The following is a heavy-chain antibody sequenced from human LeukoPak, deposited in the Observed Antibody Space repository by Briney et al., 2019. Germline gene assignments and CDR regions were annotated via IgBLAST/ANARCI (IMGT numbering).Heavy chain of an antibody. CDR3: ARDDNYYDSSGYLDY. D-gene: IGHD3-22*01. V-gene: IGHV4-39*07. Sequence: SETLSLTCTVSGASISTNNYYWGWIRRPPGKGLEWIGEINHSGSTNYNPSLKSRVTISVDTSKNQFSLKLSSVTAADTAVYYCARDDNYYDSSGYLDYWGQGTLVTVSS. J-gene: IGHJ4*02. CDR1: GASISTNNYY. CDR2: INHSGST.